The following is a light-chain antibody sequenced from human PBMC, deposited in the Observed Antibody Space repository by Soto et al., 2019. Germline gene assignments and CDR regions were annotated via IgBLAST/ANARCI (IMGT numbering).Light chain of an antibody. J-gene: IGLJ1*01. CDR3: SSYTRDTARV. V-gene: IGLV2-14*01. CDR1: SSDVGTYNS. CDR2: EVS. Sequence: QSALTQPASVSGSPVQSSTISCTGTSSDVGTYNSVSWYQHHPGKAPKLIIYEVSNRSSGVANRFSGSKSGSTASLTISWLQAADEAAYHCSSYTRDTARVFGTGTKVTVL.